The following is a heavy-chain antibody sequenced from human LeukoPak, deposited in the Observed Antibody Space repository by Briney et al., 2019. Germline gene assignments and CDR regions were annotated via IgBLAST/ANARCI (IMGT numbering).Heavy chain of an antibody. Sequence: SETLSLTCTVSGVSISNWIYYWGWIRQSPGKGPDWIGSIYSNGLIYYNPSLKSRVTISVDTSKSQVSLKVTSMTAADTAAYYCARAIYQEDYFDFWGQGSLVTVSS. J-gene: IGHJ4*02. CDR3: ARAIYQEDYFDF. CDR1: GVSISNWIYY. V-gene: IGHV4-39*01. CDR2: IYSNGLI. D-gene: IGHD2-2*01.